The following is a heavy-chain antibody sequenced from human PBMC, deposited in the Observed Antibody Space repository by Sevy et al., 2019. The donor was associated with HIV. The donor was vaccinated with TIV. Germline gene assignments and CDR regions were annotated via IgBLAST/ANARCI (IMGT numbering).Heavy chain of an antibody. J-gene: IGHJ4*02. Sequence: GGSLRLSCAASGFTFNNYWMTWVRQAPGKGLEWVANIKQDGSDKYYMESVKGRFNISRDNTKNSLYLQLNSLRSEDTVVYYCGRGWDYWGQMCYWGQGTLVTVSS. D-gene: IGHD7-27*01. V-gene: IGHV3-7*03. CDR1: GFTFNNYW. CDR3: GRGWDYWGQMCY. CDR2: IKQDGSDK.